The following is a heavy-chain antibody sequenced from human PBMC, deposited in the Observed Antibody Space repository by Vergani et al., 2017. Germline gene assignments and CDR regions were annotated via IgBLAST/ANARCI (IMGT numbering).Heavy chain of an antibody. CDR3: AKGSYYDSSGYYLPV. V-gene: IGHV3-43*02. CDR1: GFTFDDYA. Sequence: EVQLVESGGGLVQPGRSLRLSCAASGFTFDDYAMHWVRPAPGKGLEWVSLISWDGGSTYYADSVKGRFTISRDNSKNSLYLQMNSLRTEDTALYYCAKGSYYDSSGYYLPVWGQGTLVTVSS. D-gene: IGHD3-22*01. CDR2: ISWDGGST. J-gene: IGHJ4*02.